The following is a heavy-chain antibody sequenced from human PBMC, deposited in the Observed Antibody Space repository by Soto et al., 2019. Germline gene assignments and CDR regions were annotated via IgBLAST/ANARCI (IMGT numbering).Heavy chain of an antibody. J-gene: IGHJ4*02. Sequence: SETLSLTFTVSGPAISRSNYFWVWIRQPPGKGLEWIGTIFYSGSTYYNPSLKSRVTISVDTSKNQFSLKLTSVTAADTALYYCARRYGWLYFDYWGQG. CDR2: IFYSGST. CDR3: ARRYGWLYFDY. D-gene: IGHD3-10*01. CDR1: GPAISRSNYF. V-gene: IGHV4-39*01.